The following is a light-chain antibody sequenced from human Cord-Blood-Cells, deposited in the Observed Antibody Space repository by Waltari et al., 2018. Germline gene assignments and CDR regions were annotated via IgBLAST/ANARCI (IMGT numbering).Light chain of an antibody. V-gene: IGLV1-47*01. CDR1: SSNIGSNY. Sequence: QSVLTQPPSASGTPGQRVTISCSGSSSNIGSNYVYWYQQLPGTAPKLLIYRNNQRPSGVPERFSDSKSGTSASLAISGLRSEDEADYYCAAWDDSLSGWVFGGGTKLTVL. J-gene: IGLJ3*02. CDR2: RNN. CDR3: AAWDDSLSGWV.